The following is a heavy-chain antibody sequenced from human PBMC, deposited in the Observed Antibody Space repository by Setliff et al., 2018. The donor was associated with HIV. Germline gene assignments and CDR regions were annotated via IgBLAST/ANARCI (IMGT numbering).Heavy chain of an antibody. CDR3: AREKGNVDSSMVLYYYYGMDV. D-gene: IGHD5-18*01. CDR2: IIPIFGTA. Sequence: ASVKVSCKASGYTFTNYDIYWVRQAPGQGPEWMGGIIPIFGTANYAQRFQGRVTITADESTNTVYMEVRSLRSEDTAVYYCAREKGNVDSSMVLYYYYGMDVWGQGTTVTVSS. V-gene: IGHV1-69*13. CDR1: GYTFTNYD. J-gene: IGHJ6*02.